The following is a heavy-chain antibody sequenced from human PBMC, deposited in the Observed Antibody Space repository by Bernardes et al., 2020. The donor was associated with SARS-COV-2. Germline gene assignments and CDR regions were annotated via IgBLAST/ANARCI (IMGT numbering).Heavy chain of an antibody. CDR3: AKGGSYYFDY. CDR1: GGSISSSSYY. J-gene: IGHJ4*02. Sequence: SETLSLTCTVSGGSISSSSYYWSWIRPPAGKGLEWIGRIYGRGSTNYNPSLKSRVTISVGTSKHEFSLKLTSVTAADTAVYYCAKGGSYYFDYWGQGALVAVSS. V-gene: IGHV4-61*02. D-gene: IGHD1-26*01. CDR2: IYGRGST.